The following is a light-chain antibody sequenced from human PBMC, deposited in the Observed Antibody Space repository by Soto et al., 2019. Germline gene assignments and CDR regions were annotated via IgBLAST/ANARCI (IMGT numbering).Light chain of an antibody. CDR1: SSDVGSYDL. Sequence: QSVLTQPASVSGPPGRSIVISCNGSSSDVGSYDLVSWYLQYPGKAPKVIIFEGTKRPSGVSDRFSGSKSGNTASLTISGLQTEDEADYYCCSYEGSRTYVFGPGTKVTVL. CDR2: EGT. V-gene: IGLV2-23*01. CDR3: CSYEGSRTYV. J-gene: IGLJ1*01.